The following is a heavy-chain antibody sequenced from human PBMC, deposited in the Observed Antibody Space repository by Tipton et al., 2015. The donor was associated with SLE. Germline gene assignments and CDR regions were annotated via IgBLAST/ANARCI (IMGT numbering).Heavy chain of an antibody. CDR1: GGSISSDH. CDR3: ARGLLTWRGAIVGVDV. Sequence: TLSLTCSVSGGSISSDHWIWIRQPPGKGLEWLGYISDGGGTNYNPSLKSRVTISGDPAKNQFSLKLTSVTAADTAVYYCARGLLTWRGAIVGVDVWGQGTTVNVSS. D-gene: IGHD2-21*01. CDR2: ISDGGGT. V-gene: IGHV4-4*09. J-gene: IGHJ6*02.